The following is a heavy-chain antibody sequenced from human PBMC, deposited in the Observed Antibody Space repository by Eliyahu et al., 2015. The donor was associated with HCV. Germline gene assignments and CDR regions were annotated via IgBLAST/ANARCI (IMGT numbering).Heavy chain of an antibody. V-gene: IGHV3-30*18. J-gene: IGHJ3*02. Sequence: SSYGMHWVRQAPGKGLEWVAXISYDGSNKYYADSVKGRFTISRDNSKNTLYLQMNSLRAEDTAVYYCAKNSQTDYDFWSGYRTGAFDIWGQGTMVTVSS. CDR2: ISYDGSNK. CDR3: AKNSQTDYDFWSGYRTGAFDI. D-gene: IGHD3-3*01. CDR1: SSYG.